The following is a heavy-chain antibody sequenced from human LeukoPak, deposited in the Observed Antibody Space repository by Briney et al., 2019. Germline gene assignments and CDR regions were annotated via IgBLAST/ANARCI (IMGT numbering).Heavy chain of an antibody. Sequence: ASVKVSCKASGYTFTDYYMHWVRQAPGQGLEWMGWINPNSGGTNYAQKFKGRVTMTRDTSISTAYMELSRLRSDDTAVYYCARVPKATPGHFDYWGQGTLVTVSS. CDR1: GYTFTDYY. CDR2: INPNSGGT. CDR3: ARVPKATPGHFDY. J-gene: IGHJ4*02. V-gene: IGHV1-2*02.